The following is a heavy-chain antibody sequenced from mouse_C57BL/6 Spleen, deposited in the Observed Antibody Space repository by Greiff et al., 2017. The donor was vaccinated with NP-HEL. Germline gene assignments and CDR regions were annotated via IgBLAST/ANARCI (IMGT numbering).Heavy chain of an antibody. CDR3: ARKWLRRDAMDY. CDR1: GYTFTSYW. D-gene: IGHD2-2*01. CDR2: IDPSDSYT. V-gene: IGHV1-50*01. J-gene: IGHJ4*01. Sequence: QVQLQQPGAELVKPGASVKLSCKAPGYTFTSYWMQWVKQRPGQGLEWIGEIDPSDSYTNYNQKFKGKATLTVDTSSSTAYMQLSSLTSEDYAVYYCARKWLRRDAMDYWGQGTSVTVSS.